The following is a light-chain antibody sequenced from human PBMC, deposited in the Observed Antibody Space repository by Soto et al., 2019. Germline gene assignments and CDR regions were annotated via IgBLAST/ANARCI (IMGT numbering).Light chain of an antibody. Sequence: QSVLTQPPSVSGAPGQRVTISFTGSSSNIGAGYDVHWYQQLPGTAPTLLIYGNNNRPSGVPDRFSGSKSGTSASLAITGLQADDEADYYCQSYDSLSGSKVFGTGTKVTVL. CDR2: GNN. V-gene: IGLV1-40*01. CDR3: QSYDSLSGSKV. CDR1: SSNIGAGYD. J-gene: IGLJ1*01.